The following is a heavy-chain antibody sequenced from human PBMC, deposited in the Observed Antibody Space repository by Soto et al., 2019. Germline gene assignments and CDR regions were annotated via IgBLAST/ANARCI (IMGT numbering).Heavy chain of an antibody. CDR1: GGAINSTVYY. Sequence: KPAESLSLTCTASGGAINSTVYYWGWIRQPPGKGLEWIGSSNYGGPTYYSPSLQSRVTISLDTAKNHFSLNLRSVTAADTAVYYCARHGAYSTSVYYYYGMDVWGQGTTVTVSS. CDR2: SNYGGPT. J-gene: IGHJ6*02. D-gene: IGHD6-13*01. CDR3: ARHGAYSTSVYYYYGMDV. V-gene: IGHV4-39*01.